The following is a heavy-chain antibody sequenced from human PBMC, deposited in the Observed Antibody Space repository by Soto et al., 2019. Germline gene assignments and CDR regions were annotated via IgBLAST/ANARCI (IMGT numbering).Heavy chain of an antibody. J-gene: IGHJ4*02. V-gene: IGHV3-33*03. CDR1: GFPFSSYG. Sequence: GGSLRLSCAASGFPFSSYGMHWVRQAPGKGLDWVGVIWYDGSNKDYAESVKGRFTISRDNSKNMLYLQMNSLRAGDTAVYYCANSINWGQGTLVTVSS. CDR3: ANSIN. CDR2: IWYDGSNK.